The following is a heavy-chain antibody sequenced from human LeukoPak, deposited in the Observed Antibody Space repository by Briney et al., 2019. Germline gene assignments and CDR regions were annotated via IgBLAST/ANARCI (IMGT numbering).Heavy chain of an antibody. J-gene: IGHJ4*02. CDR3: ARVGPGGYYDSSGYYFY. Sequence: GESLKISCKASGYTFTSYYMHWVRQAPGQGLEWMGIINPSGGSTSYAQKFQGRVTMTRDTSTSTVYMELSSLRSEDTAVYYCARVGPGGYYDSSGYYFYWGQGTLVTVSS. CDR1: GYTFTSYY. D-gene: IGHD3-22*01. V-gene: IGHV1-46*01. CDR2: INPSGGST.